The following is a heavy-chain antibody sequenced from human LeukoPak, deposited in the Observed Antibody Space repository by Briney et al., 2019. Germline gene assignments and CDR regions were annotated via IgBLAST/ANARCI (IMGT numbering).Heavy chain of an antibody. CDR2: INHSGST. CDR3: ARGYVDGPIRNFDY. CDR1: GGSFSDYY. J-gene: IGHJ4*02. Sequence: SETLSLTCAVYGGSFSDYYWSWIRQPTGKGLEWNGEINHSGSTNYNPSLKSRVTISVDTSKNQFSLKLSSVTAADTAVYYCARGYVDGPIRNFDYWGQGTLVTVSS. V-gene: IGHV4-34*01. D-gene: IGHD3-10*02.